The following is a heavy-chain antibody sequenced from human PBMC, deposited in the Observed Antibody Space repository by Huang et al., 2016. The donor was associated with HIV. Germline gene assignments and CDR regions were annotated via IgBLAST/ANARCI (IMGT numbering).Heavy chain of an antibody. D-gene: IGHD3-3*01. Sequence: QVQLQESGPGLVKPSETLSLTCTVSGGSISTHYWSWIRQPPGKGLEWIGSIDYSGRTNYGHTLKSRVTILLDTSKNQFSLRVNSVTAADTAMYYCARDHHDFWRGYRRMYFFDHWGQGTLVTVSS. J-gene: IGHJ4*02. CDR3: ARDHHDFWRGYRRMYFFDH. CDR2: IDYSGRT. CDR1: GGSISTHY. V-gene: IGHV4-59*11.